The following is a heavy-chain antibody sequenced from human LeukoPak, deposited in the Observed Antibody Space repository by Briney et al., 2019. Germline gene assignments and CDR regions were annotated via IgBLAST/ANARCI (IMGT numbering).Heavy chain of an antibody. CDR3: ARSAAGTYY. J-gene: IGHJ4*02. V-gene: IGHV3-21*01. Sequence: GGSLRLSCAASGFTFISYSMNWVRQAPGKGLEWVSSISSSSSYKYYTDSVKGRFTISRDNAKNSLYLQMNSLRAEDTAVYYCARSAAGTYYWGQGTLVTVSS. CDR1: GFTFISYS. D-gene: IGHD1-1*01. CDR2: ISSSSSYK.